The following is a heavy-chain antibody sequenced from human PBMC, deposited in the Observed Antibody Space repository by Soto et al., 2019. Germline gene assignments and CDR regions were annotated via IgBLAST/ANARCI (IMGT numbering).Heavy chain of an antibody. Sequence: GGSLRLSCAASGFTFSSYWMHWVRQAPGKGLVWVSRINSDGSSTSYADSVKGRFTISRDNAKNTLYLQMNSLRAEDTAVYYCARVPTLAYCGGDCYSDYWGQGTLVTVSS. D-gene: IGHD2-21*02. J-gene: IGHJ4*02. CDR1: GFTFSSYW. CDR2: INSDGSST. V-gene: IGHV3-74*01. CDR3: ARVPTLAYCGGDCYSDY.